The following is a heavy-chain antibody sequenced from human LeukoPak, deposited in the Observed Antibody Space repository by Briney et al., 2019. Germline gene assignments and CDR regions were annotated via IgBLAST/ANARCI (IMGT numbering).Heavy chain of an antibody. CDR1: GYTFSSYG. D-gene: IGHD3-9*01. CDR3: AKDKVYFDWLLESLDYYYYYMDV. J-gene: IGHJ6*03. V-gene: IGHV3-30*02. Sequence: GGSLRLSCAASGYTFSSYGMHWVRQAPGKGLEWVAFIRYDGSNKYYADSVKGRFTISRDNSKNTPYLQMNSLRAEDTAVYYCAKDKVYFDWLLESLDYYYYYMDVWGKGTTVTISS. CDR2: IRYDGSNK.